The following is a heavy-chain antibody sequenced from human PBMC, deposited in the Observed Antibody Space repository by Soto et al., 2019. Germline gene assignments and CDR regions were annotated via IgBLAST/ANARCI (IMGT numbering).Heavy chain of an antibody. CDR3: ARGWWEREGYVMDV. CDR2: IYHTGNT. Sequence: SETLSLTYAVSGGSISNSRFYWAWIRQPPGEGLEWIGGIYHTGNTYYNPSLKSRVTISIDKSKNQFSLKLSSVTAADTAVYYCARGWWEREGYVMDVWGQGTTVTVSS. D-gene: IGHD1-26*01. V-gene: IGHV4-39*07. J-gene: IGHJ6*02. CDR1: GGSISNSRFY.